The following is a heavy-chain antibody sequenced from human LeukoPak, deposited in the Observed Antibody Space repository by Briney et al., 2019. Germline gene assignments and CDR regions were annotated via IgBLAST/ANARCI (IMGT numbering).Heavy chain of an antibody. Sequence: SETLSLTCTVSGGSISSSSYYWGWIRQPPGKGLEWIGSIFYTGSTYYNPSLKSRVTISVDTSKNQFSLKLSSVTAADTAVYYCASGYSGSSGSIDYWGQGTLVTVSS. D-gene: IGHD1-26*01. CDR2: IFYTGST. J-gene: IGHJ4*02. V-gene: IGHV4-39*01. CDR1: GGSISSSSYY. CDR3: ASGYSGSSGSIDY.